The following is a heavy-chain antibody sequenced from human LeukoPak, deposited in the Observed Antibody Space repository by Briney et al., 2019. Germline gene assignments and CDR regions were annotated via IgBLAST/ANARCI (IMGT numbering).Heavy chain of an antibody. CDR3: TRDVIRGTNLGY. Sequence: PGGSLRLSCAASGFSVSRNYMTWVRQAPGKGLEWVSVIYSGGRTDYADSVKGRFTISSDSSKNTLYLQMNSLRAEDTAVYYCTRDVIRGTNLGYWGQGTLVTVSS. D-gene: IGHD3-10*01. J-gene: IGHJ4*02. CDR1: GFSVSRNY. V-gene: IGHV3-66*02. CDR2: IYSGGRT.